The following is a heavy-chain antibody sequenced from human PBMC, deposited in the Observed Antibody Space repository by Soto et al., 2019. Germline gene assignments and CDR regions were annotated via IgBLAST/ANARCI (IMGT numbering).Heavy chain of an antibody. Sequence: SETLSLTCTVSCGSISSGGYYWSWIRQHPGKGLEWIGYIYYSGSTYYNPSLKSRVTISVDTSKNQFSRKLSSVTAADTAVYYCARAQARDSVNYWGQGTLVTVSS. CDR2: IYYSGST. D-gene: IGHD2-21*02. CDR3: ARAQARDSVNY. V-gene: IGHV4-31*03. J-gene: IGHJ4*02. CDR1: CGSISSGGYY.